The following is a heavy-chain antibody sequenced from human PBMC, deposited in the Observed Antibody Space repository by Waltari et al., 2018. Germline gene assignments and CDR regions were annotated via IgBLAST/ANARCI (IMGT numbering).Heavy chain of an antibody. Sequence: QVQLQESGPGLVKPSATLSLTCTVSGGSISSYYWSWIRQPPGKGLEWIGYIYYSGSTNYNPSLKSRVTISVDTSKNQFSLKLSSVTAADTAVYYCARVPWVLGFDPWGQGTLVTVSS. CDR1: GGSISSYY. J-gene: IGHJ5*02. D-gene: IGHD3-3*02. V-gene: IGHV4-59*01. CDR2: IYYSGST. CDR3: ARVPWVLGFDP.